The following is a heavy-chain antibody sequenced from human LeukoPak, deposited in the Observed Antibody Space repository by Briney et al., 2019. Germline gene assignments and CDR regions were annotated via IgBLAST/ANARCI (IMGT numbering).Heavy chain of an antibody. D-gene: IGHD1-26*01. CDR1: GFTFSSAW. J-gene: IGHJ4*02. CDR3: VRDRVGPDY. Sequence: GGSLRLSCAASGFTFSSAWMHWIRQAPGTGLVWVSRITDDATTTYADSVRGRFTISRDNAKNILYLQMNSLRAEDTALYYCVRDRVGPDYWGQGTLVTVPS. CDR2: ITDDATT. V-gene: IGHV3-74*03.